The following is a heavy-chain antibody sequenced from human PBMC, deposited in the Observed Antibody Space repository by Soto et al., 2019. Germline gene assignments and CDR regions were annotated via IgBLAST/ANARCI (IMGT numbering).Heavy chain of an antibody. CDR3: ARDRGGYGVYDY. CDR1: AGSISSGGYY. D-gene: IGHD5-12*01. V-gene: IGHV4-31*03. CDR2: IYHSGGT. Sequence: SETLSLTCSVSAGSISSGGYYWNWIRQPPGKGLEWIGYIYHSGGTYSSPSLRSRVTISVDTSKNQYSLKLRSVTAADTAVYYCARDRGGYGVYDYWGQGTLVTVSS. J-gene: IGHJ4*02.